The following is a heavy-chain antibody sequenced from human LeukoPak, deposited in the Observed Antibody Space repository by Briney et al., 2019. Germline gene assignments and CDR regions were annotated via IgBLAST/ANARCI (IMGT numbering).Heavy chain of an antibody. Sequence: PGGSLRLSCAASGFTFSSYAMSWVRQAPGKGLEWVSAISGSGGSTYYADSVKGRFTISRDNSKNTLYLQMNSLRAEGTAVYYCARENSSGWYEVAGGFDYWGQGTLVTVSS. CDR2: ISGSGGST. D-gene: IGHD6-19*01. CDR3: ARENSSGWYEVAGGFDY. J-gene: IGHJ4*02. V-gene: IGHV3-23*01. CDR1: GFTFSSYA.